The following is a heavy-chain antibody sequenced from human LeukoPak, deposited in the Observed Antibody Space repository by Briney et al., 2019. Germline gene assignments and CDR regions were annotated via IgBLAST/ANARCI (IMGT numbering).Heavy chain of an antibody. V-gene: IGHV3-15*01. J-gene: IGHJ4*02. D-gene: IGHD3-3*01. CDR2: IKSKTDGGTT. CDR3: LSDFGSLDS. CDR1: GFTFNNAW. Sequence: GGSLRLSCAASGFTFNNAWMTWVRQAPEKGLEWVGRIKSKTDGGTTDYAAPVKGRFTISRDDSKNTLYLQMNSLKTEDTAVYYCLSDFGSLDSWGQGTLVIVSS.